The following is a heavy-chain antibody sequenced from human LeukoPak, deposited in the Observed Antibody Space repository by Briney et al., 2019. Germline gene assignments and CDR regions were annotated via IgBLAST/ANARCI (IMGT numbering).Heavy chain of an antibody. J-gene: IGHJ6*03. CDR2: IYSGGST. Sequence: HPGGSLRLSCAASGFTVSSNYMSWVRQAPGKGLEWVSVIYSGGSTYYADSVKGRFTISRDNSKNTLYLQMNSLRAEDTAVYYYARGAVSHHGYYYYYMDVWGKGTTVTVSS. CDR1: GFTVSSNY. CDR3: ARGAVSHHGYYYYYMDV. D-gene: IGHD4-11*01. V-gene: IGHV3-53*01.